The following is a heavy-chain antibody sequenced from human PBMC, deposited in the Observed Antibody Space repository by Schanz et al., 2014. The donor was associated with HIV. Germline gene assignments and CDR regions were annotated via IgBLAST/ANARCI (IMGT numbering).Heavy chain of an antibody. Sequence: QVQLVESGGGVVQPGRSLRLSCAASGFSFNNYAMHWVRQAPGKGLEWVAIIWSDGRNKNYADSVKGRFTISRDNSKNALFLQMNSLRVEDTAVYYCAKDRITGTTGVPYYYYGMDVWGRGTTVTVSS. V-gene: IGHV3-33*06. CDR2: IWSDGRNK. D-gene: IGHD1-7*01. CDR3: AKDRITGTTGVPYYYYGMDV. J-gene: IGHJ6*02. CDR1: GFSFNNYA.